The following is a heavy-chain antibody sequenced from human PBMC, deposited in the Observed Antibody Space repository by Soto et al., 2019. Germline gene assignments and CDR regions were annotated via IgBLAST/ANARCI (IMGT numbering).Heavy chain of an antibody. D-gene: IGHD2-21*01. J-gene: IGHJ4*02. CDR2: IGTNFGT. CDR3: ARRSISGTYYFDY. V-gene: IGHV3-23*01. CDR1: GFTFSSHA. Sequence: PGGSLRLSCAASGFTFSSHAMSWVRQAPGEGLEWVSGIGTNFGTHYADSVKGRFTISRDNSKNTLYLEMNSLRVEDTAVFYCARRSISGTYYFDYWGQGTLVTVSS.